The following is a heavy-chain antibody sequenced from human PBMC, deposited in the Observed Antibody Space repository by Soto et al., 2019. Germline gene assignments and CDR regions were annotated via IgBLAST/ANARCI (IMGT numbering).Heavy chain of an antibody. CDR1: GYTFTNYG. V-gene: IGHV1-18*01. CDR3: SLITAADPAEEHAFDI. J-gene: IGHJ3*02. CDR2: ISAYNGNT. Sequence: ASVKVSCKASGYTFTNYGISWVRQAPGQWLEWMGWISAYNGNTKFAQKLQGRVTMTTDTSTSAAYMELRSLRSDDTALYYCSLITAADPAEEHAFDIWGQGTMVTVSS. D-gene: IGHD6-13*01.